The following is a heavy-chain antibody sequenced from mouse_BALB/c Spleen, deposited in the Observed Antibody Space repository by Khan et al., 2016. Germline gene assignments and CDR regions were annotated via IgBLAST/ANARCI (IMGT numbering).Heavy chain of an antibody. D-gene: IGHD1-2*01. CDR2: IRNKANGYTT. CDR1: GFTFTDYY. CDR3: SVVGSLRRDWYVAF. V-gene: IGHV7-3*02. J-gene: IGHJ1*01. Sequence: EVELVESGGGLVQPGGSLRLSCATSGFTFTDYYMSWVRQPPGKALEWLGFIRNKANGYTTEYSATVKGRFTISRANSQSNLYLQMNTLRAEDISAYYCSVVGSLRRDWYVAFWGAGTTVTVSS.